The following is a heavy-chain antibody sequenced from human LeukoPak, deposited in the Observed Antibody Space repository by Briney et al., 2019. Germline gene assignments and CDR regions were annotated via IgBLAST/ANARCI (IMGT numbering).Heavy chain of an antibody. CDR1: GYTFTSYY. CDR2: ISAYNGNT. Sequence: ASVKVSCKASGYTFTSYYIHWVRQAPGQGLEWMGWISAYNGNTNYAQKLQGRVTMTTDTSTSTAYMELRSLRSDDTAVYYCARDYYDILTGYYYFDYWGQGTLVTVSS. V-gene: IGHV1-18*04. CDR3: ARDYYDILTGYYYFDY. J-gene: IGHJ4*02. D-gene: IGHD3-9*01.